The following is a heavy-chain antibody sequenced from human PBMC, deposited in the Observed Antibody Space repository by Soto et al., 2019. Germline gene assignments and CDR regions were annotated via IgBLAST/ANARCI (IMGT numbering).Heavy chain of an antibody. CDR1: GFTFTDSW. D-gene: IGHD3-10*01. V-gene: IGHV5-51*01. CDR2: INPGDSDT. Sequence: PGESLKISCEGSGFTFTDSWIGRVRQLPGGALAWMGIINPGDSDTRYSPSFQGQVTISADKSINTAYLHWSSLKASDSAIYYCVLVRRYGQGSLLFDAWGRGIRVTVSS. J-gene: IGHJ5*02. CDR3: VLVRRYGQGSLLFDA.